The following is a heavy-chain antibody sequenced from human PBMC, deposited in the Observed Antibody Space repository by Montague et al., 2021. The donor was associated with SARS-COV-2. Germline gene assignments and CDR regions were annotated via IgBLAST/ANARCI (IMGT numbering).Heavy chain of an antibody. D-gene: IGHD5-24*01. V-gene: IGHV3-23*03. CDR2: LCKDDRTT. CDR3: AKRDGYNPRNWSFDY. Sequence: SLRLSCAASGFIFRNYAMSWVRQAPGKGLEWSSVLCKDDRTTEYAGSVKGRFTISRDNSKNTLYLQMNSLRAEDTALYYCAKRDGYNPRNWSFDYWGQGTLVTVSS. J-gene: IGHJ4*02. CDR1: GFIFRNYA.